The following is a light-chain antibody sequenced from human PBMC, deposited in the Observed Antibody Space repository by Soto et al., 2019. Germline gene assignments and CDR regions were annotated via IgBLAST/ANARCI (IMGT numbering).Light chain of an antibody. CDR1: SSDVGGYNY. CDR2: EVS. CDR3: SSYTGSSSWV. V-gene: IGLV2-14*01. Sequence: QSALTQPASVSGSPGQSITISRTGTSSDVGGYNYVSWYQQHPGKAPKLMIYEVSNRPSGVSNRFSGSKSGNTASLTISGLQAEDEADYYCSSYTGSSSWVFGGGTKLTVL. J-gene: IGLJ3*02.